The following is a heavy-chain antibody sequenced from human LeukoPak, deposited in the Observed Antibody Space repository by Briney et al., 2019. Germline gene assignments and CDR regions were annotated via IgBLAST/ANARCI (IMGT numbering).Heavy chain of an antibody. D-gene: IGHD4-11*01. CDR2: IIPILGKA. J-gene: IGHJ6*02. CDR3: ARGSRTTSPYYYYGMDV. V-gene: IGHV1-69*04. Sequence: ASVKVSCKASVGTFSSYAIRWVRQAPGQGLEWMGRIIPILGKANDERQLQRRVTITADKSTSTAYMERRSRRSEDTAVYYCARGSRTTSPYYYYGMDVWGQGTTVTVSS. CDR1: VGTFSSYA.